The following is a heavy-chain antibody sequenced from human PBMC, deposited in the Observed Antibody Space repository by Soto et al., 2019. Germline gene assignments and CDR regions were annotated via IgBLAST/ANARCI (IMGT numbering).Heavy chain of an antibody. V-gene: IGHV1-8*01. CDR3: ARMETFGSLNWFDP. Sequence: ASVKVSCKASGYSFTNNDVSWVRQATGQGLEWMGWMNPGSGDTGYAQKFQGRVTMTRDISIATAYMELSSLRSGDTAIYYCARMETFGSLNWFDPWGKGTLVTVSS. J-gene: IGHJ5*02. CDR2: MNPGSGDT. CDR1: GYSFTNND. D-gene: IGHD3-16*01.